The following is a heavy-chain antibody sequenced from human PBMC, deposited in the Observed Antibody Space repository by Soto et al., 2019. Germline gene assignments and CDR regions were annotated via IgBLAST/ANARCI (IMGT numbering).Heavy chain of an antibody. Sequence: KTSETLSLACTVSGGSISSSSYYWGWIRQPPGKGLEWIGSIYYSGSTYYNPSLKSRVTISVDTSKNQFSLKLSSVTAADTAVYYCASTYYDFWSGYSNWFDPGGQGTLVTVPS. CDR2: IYYSGST. CDR3: ASTYYDFWSGYSNWFDP. D-gene: IGHD3-3*01. CDR1: GGSISSSSYY. V-gene: IGHV4-39*01. J-gene: IGHJ5*02.